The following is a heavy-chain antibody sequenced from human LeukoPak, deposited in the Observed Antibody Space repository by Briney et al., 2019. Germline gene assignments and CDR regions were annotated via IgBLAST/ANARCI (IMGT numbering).Heavy chain of an antibody. CDR2: IIPIFGTA. J-gene: IGHJ4*02. Sequence: ASVKVSCKASGGTFSSYAISWVRQAPGQGLGWMGGIIPIFGTANYAQKFQGRVTITADESTSTAYMELSSLRSEDTAVYYCASIGDGYNPRPFDYWGQGTLVTVSS. D-gene: IGHD5-24*01. CDR1: GGTFSSYA. V-gene: IGHV1-69*13. CDR3: ASIGDGYNPRPFDY.